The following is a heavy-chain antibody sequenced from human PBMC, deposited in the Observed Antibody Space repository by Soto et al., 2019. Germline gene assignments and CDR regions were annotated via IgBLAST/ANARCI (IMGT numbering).Heavy chain of an antibody. CDR1: GGSFSGYY. D-gene: IGHD3-10*01. V-gene: IGHV4-34*01. CDR3: ARRQSLWFGEAMDV. J-gene: IGHJ6*03. Sequence: SETLSLTCAVYGGSFSGYYWSWIRQPPGKGLEWIGEINHSGSTNYNPSLKSRVTISVDTSKNQFSLKLSSVTAADTAVYYCARRQSLWFGEAMDVWGKGTTVTVSS. CDR2: INHSGST.